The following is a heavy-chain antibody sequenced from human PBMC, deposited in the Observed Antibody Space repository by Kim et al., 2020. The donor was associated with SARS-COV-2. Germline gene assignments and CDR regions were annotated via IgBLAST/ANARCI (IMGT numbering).Heavy chain of an antibody. J-gene: IGHJ5*01. Sequence: SATFADSVKGRFTISRDNAKNTLYLQMDSLRAEDTAVYYCARGGSTWYDFWGQGTLVTVSS. D-gene: IGHD3-10*01. CDR2: SA. V-gene: IGHV3-74*01. CDR3: ARGGSTWYDF.